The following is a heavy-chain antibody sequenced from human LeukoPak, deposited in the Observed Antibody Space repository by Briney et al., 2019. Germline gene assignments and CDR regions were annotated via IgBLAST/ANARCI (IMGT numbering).Heavy chain of an antibody. CDR1: GGSLSSHY. J-gene: IGHJ4*02. CDR2: IYSSGST. Sequence: SETLSLTCTVAGGSLSSHYWSWIRQPPGAGLEWIGYIYSSGSTKHHHPRQRRLGMELDTSKNQFYLQLTSVTAPDTAVYYCARLTYYGAGNYYKPPEFFDYWGQGALVSVSS. V-gene: IGHV4-59*08. CDR3: ARLTYYGAGNYYKPPEFFDY. D-gene: IGHD3-10*01.